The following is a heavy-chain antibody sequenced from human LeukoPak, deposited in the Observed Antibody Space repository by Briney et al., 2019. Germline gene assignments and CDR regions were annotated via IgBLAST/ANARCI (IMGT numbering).Heavy chain of an antibody. J-gene: IGHJ4*02. CDR3: ARDVGWLQSDY. V-gene: IGHV3-7*01. CDR1: GFTFSSYW. D-gene: IGHD5-24*01. Sequence: PGGSLRLSCAASGFTFSSYWMGWVRQAPGKGLKWVANINQDGSDKYYVDSVKGRFTISRDNAKESLYLQISSLRAEDTAVYYCARDVGWLQSDYWGQGTLVTVSS. CDR2: INQDGSDK.